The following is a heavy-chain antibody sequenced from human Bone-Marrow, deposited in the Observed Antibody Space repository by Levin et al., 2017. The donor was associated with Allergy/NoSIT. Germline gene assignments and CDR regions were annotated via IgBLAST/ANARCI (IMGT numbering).Heavy chain of an antibody. V-gene: IGHV3-23*01. CDR2: VSGSGSST. CDR3: AKDHLSGAARPSY. D-gene: IGHD6-6*01. J-gene: IGHJ4*02. CDR1: GFTFSSYA. Sequence: RTGGSLRLSCAASGFTFSSYAMTWVRQAPGKGLEWVSSVSGSGSSTYCADSVRGRFTISRDNSKNTLYLQMNSLRAEDTAVYYCAKDHLSGAARPSYWGQGALVTVSS.